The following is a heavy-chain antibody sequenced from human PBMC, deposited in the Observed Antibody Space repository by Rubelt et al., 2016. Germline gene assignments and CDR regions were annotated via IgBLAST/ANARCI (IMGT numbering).Heavy chain of an antibody. CDR2: INSDGSST. V-gene: IGHV3-74*01. CDR1: GFTFSSYW. CDR3: VKEGIAAAAMGWFDP. J-gene: IGHJ5*02. D-gene: IGHD6-13*01. Sequence: EVQLVESGGGLVQPGGSLRLSCAASGFTFSSYWMHWVRQAPGKGLVWVSRINSDGSSTSYADSVKGRFTISRDNAKNTLYLQMNSLRAEDTAVYYCVKEGIAAAAMGWFDPWGQGTLVTVSS.